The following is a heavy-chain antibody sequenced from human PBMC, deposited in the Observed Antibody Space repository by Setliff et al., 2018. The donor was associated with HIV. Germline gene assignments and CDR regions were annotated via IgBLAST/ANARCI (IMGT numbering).Heavy chain of an antibody. D-gene: IGHD3-16*01. CDR1: GGSFNDHY. J-gene: IGHJ6*04. V-gene: IGHV4-59*11. Sequence: ETLSLTCGVHGGSFNDHYWSWIRQPPGKGLEWIGHVYNSENTNYSPSLKSRVTISIDTSKNRFFLKLNSVTAADTAIYYCARDLHQPGYFYYVDVWGKGTAVTVSS. CDR3: ARDLHQPGYFYYVDV. CDR2: VYNSENT.